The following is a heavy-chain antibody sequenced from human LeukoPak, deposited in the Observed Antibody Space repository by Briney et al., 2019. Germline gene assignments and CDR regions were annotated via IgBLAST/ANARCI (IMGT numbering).Heavy chain of an antibody. CDR1: GFTFSSYG. CDR3: AKVVSRGYYYYYGMDV. CDR2: ISYDGSNK. V-gene: IGHV3-30*18. J-gene: IGHJ6*02. Sequence: GGSLRLSCAASGFTFSSYGMHWVRQAPGKGLEWVAVISYDGSNKYYADSVKSRFTISRDNSKNTLYLQMNSLRAEDTAVYYCAKVVSRGYYYYYGMDVWGQGTTVTVSS. D-gene: IGHD6-13*01.